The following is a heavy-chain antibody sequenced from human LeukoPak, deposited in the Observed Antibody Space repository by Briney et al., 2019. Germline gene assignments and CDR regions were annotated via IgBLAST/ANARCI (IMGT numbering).Heavy chain of an antibody. CDR1: GGPISSYY. CDR2: ISCSGLT. Sequence: SETLSLPCTVSGGPISSYYWSWFRLPPGKGLEWIGEISCSGLTKFHPALKSRVILSVDTSKNQISVNLSSVTAADTAFYYCARHRAIAGPFDLWGQGTLVTVSS. D-gene: IGHD6-19*01. V-gene: IGHV4-59*08. J-gene: IGHJ4*02. CDR3: ARHRAIAGPFDL.